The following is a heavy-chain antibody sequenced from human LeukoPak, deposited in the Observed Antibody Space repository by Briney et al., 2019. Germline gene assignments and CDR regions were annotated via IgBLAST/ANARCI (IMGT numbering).Heavy chain of an antibody. Sequence: GGSLRFSCAASGFTFSSYAMSWVRQAPGKGLEWVSYISSSGSTIYYADSVKGRFTISRDNAKNSLYLQMNSLRAEDTAVYYCAREWFYYFDYWGQGTLVTVSS. J-gene: IGHJ4*02. CDR2: ISSSGSTI. V-gene: IGHV3-48*03. CDR3: AREWFYYFDY. D-gene: IGHD3-10*01. CDR1: GFTFSSYA.